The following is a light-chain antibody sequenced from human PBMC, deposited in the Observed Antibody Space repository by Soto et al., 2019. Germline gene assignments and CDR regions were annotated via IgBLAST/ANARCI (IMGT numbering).Light chain of an antibody. CDR2: DVS. CDR3: TSYTSSTTGV. Sequence: QSALTQPASVSGSPGQSITISCTGTSSDVGRYNYVSWYQQHPGKAPKLMIYDVSNRPSGVSNRFSASKSGNTASLTISGPQAEAEADYHCTSYTSSTTGVFGGGTKLTVL. J-gene: IGLJ3*02. V-gene: IGLV2-14*01. CDR1: SSDVGRYNY.